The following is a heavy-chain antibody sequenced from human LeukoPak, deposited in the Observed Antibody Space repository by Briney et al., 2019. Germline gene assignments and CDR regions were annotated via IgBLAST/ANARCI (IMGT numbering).Heavy chain of an antibody. J-gene: IGHJ6*04. CDR2: IWYDGSNK. V-gene: IGHV3-33*01. CDR1: GFTFSSYG. Sequence: HAGGSLRLSCAASGFTFSSYGMHWVRQAPGKGLEWVAVIWYDGSNKYYADSVKGRFTISRDNSKNTLYLQMNSLRAEDTAVYYCAAGGPADYRSIYDYGMDFWGRGTTVTVSS. D-gene: IGHD4-11*01. CDR3: AAGGPADYRSIYDYGMDF.